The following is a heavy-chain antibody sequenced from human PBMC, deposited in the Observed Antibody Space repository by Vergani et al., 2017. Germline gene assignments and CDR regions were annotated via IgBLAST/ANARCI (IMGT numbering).Heavy chain of an antibody. V-gene: IGHV7-4-1*02. J-gene: IGHJ6*02. Sequence: QVQLVQSGSELKKPGASVKVSCKASGYTFTSYAMNWVRQAPGQGLEWMGWINTNTGNPTYAQGFTGRFVFSLDTSVSTAYLQISSLKAEDTAVYYCASERRVGIHRINYYYYCGMDVWGQGTTVTVSS. CDR3: ASERRVGIHRINYYYYCGMDV. CDR1: GYTFTSYA. CDR2: INTNTGNP. D-gene: IGHD2-15*01.